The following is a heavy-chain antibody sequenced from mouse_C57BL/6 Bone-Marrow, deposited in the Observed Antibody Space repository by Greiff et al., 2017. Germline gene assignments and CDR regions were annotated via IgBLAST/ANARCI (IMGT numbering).Heavy chain of an antibody. Sequence: VQLQQSGAELVRPGASVTLSCKASGYTFTDYEMHWVKQTPVHGLEWIGAIDPETGGTAYNQKFKGKAILTADKSSSPAYMELRSLTSEDSAVYYCTLYGSYYFDYWGQGTTLTVSS. V-gene: IGHV1-15*01. J-gene: IGHJ2*01. D-gene: IGHD1-1*01. CDR1: GYTFTDYE. CDR3: TLYGSYYFDY. CDR2: IDPETGGT.